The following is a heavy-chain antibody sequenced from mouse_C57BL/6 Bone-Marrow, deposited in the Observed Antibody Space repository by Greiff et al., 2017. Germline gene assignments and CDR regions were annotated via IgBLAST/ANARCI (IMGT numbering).Heavy chain of an antibody. V-gene: IGHV3-6*01. Sequence: EVKLVESGPGLVKPSQSLSLTCSVTGYSITSGYYWNWIRQFPGNKLEWMGYISYDGSNNYNPSLKNRISITRDTSKNQFFLKLNSVTTEDTATYYCASLRGLLREGYWGQGTTLTVSS. J-gene: IGHJ2*01. D-gene: IGHD1-1*01. CDR3: ASLRGLLREGY. CDR1: GYSITSGYY. CDR2: ISYDGSN.